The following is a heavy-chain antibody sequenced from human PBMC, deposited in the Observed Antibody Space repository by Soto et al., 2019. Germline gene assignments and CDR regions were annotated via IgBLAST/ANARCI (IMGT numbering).Heavy chain of an antibody. D-gene: IGHD6-13*01. CDR3: ANGSSSWYN. CDR1: GFTFSSYG. V-gene: IGHV3-30*18. Sequence: QVQLVEPGGGVVQPGRSLRLSCAASGFTFSSYGMHWVRQAPGKGLEWVAVISYDGSNKYYADSVKGRFTISRDNSKNTLYLQMNSLRAEDTAVYYCANGSSSWYNWGQGTLVTVSS. CDR2: ISYDGSNK. J-gene: IGHJ4*02.